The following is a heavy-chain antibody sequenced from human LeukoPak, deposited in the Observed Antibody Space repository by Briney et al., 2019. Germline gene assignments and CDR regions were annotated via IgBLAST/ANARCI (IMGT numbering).Heavy chain of an antibody. V-gene: IGHV1-46*02. D-gene: IGHD3-9*01. CDR1: GNTFNFHY. J-gene: IGHJ4*02. CDR2: INCGDGIQ. CDR3: ASEKNYDMKYFDS. Sequence: SVSVSCKASGNTFNFHYMHWMRQAPGQGLEWMGIINCGDGIQGYVQTFRGRLTLTRDTSTSTVYMELSSLRSEDTAIYYCASEKNYDMKYFDSWGRGTVVTVSS.